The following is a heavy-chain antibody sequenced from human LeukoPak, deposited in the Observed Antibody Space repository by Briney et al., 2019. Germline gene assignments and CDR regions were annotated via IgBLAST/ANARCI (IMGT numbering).Heavy chain of an antibody. CDR1: GGSISSSSYY. J-gene: IGHJ5*02. D-gene: IGHD5-18*01. Sequence: SETLSLTCTVSGGSISSSSYYWGWIRQPPGKGLEWIGYISHSGSTKYNPSLKSRVTISVDTSQNQFSLRLTSVTAADTAVYWCARDARGYNYDYPWFDTWGQGTLVTVSS. CDR3: ARDARGYNYDYPWFDT. V-gene: IGHV4-61*01. CDR2: ISHSGST.